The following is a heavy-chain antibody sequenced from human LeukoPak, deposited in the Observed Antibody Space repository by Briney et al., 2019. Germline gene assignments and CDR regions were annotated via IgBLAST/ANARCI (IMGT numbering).Heavy chain of an antibody. CDR1: GYTFTSYD. V-gene: IGHV1-8*01. CDR3: ARGPLELWFGELLRRWLDY. CDR2: MNPNSGNT. D-gene: IGHD3-10*01. Sequence: ASVKVSCKASGYTFTSYDINWVRQATGQGLEWRGWMNPNSGNTGYAQKFQGRVTMTRNTSISTAYMELSSLRSEDTAVYYCARGPLELWFGELLRRWLDYWGQGTLVTVSS. J-gene: IGHJ4*02.